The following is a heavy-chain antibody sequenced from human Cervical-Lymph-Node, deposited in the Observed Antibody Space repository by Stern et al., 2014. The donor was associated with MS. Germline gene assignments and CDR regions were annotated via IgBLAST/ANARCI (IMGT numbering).Heavy chain of an antibody. D-gene: IGHD3-3*01. V-gene: IGHV3-9*01. CDR1: GFAFDDYA. CDR2: ISWNSGTL. CDR3: ARTAIFGENWYFDL. Sequence: EVQLVESGGGLVQPGRSLRLSCAASGFAFDDYAMHLVRQAPGKGLEWLSGISWNSGTLTSADSVKGRFTISRENAKNSLFLQMNSLRPEDTAFYYCARTAIFGENWYFDLWGRGTLVTVSS. J-gene: IGHJ2*01.